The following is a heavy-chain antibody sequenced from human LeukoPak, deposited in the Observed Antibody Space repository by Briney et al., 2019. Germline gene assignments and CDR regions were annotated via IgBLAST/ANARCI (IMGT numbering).Heavy chain of an antibody. CDR1: GFTFSSYS. J-gene: IGHJ4*02. CDR3: ARVGYGDYTFDY. CDR2: ISGSSSTI. V-gene: IGHV3-48*02. Sequence: GGSLRLSCAASGFTFSSYSMNWVRQASGKGLEWVSYISGSSSTIYYADSVRGRFTISRDSAKNSLYLQMNSLRDEDTAVYYCARVGYGDYTFDYWGRGTLVTVSS. D-gene: IGHD4-17*01.